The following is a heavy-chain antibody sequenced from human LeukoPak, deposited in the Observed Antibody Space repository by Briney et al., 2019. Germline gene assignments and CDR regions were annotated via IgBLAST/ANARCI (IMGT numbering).Heavy chain of an antibody. CDR1: GFTSCGDW. CDR3: LVTTRSRGFDY. CDR2: IRQDGNVQ. V-gene: IGHV3-7*01. Sequence: GGSLRLSCAASGFTSCGDWVSRVGEAPGTGVGWVANIRQDGNVQNYVDSVKGRFTISRDNPKNSVYLQMSSLRAEDTAVYYCLVTTRSRGFDYWGQETLVTVSS. J-gene: IGHJ4*02. D-gene: IGHD1/OR15-1a*01.